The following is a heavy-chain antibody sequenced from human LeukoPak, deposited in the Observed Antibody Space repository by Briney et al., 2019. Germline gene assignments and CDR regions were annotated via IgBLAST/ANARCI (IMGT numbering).Heavy chain of an antibody. Sequence: PGGSLRLSCAASGFTFSRYAMHWVRQAPGKGLEWVAVISYDGSNKYYADSVKGRFTISRDNSKNTLYLQMNSLRAEDTAVYYCARDVGAARPSRGSYFDYWGQGTLVTVSS. CDR3: ARDVGAARPSRGSYFDY. CDR1: GFTFSRYA. V-gene: IGHV3-30*01. D-gene: IGHD6-6*01. J-gene: IGHJ4*02. CDR2: ISYDGSNK.